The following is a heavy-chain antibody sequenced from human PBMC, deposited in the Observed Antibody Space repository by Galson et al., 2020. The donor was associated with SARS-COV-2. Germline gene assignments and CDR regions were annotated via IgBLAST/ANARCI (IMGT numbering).Heavy chain of an antibody. J-gene: IGHJ1*01. CDR1: GGSISNNY. V-gene: IGHV4-59*01. D-gene: IGHD2-2*02. Sequence: SETLSLTCTVSGGSISNNYWSWIRQPPGKGLEWIGYVYSSGSTSYNPSLKSRVTMSVDTSKNQFSLKLSYVTAADTAVYYCAREDCSSTSCYIKYFQHWGQGTLVTVSS. CDR3: AREDCSSTSCYIKYFQH. CDR2: VYSSGST.